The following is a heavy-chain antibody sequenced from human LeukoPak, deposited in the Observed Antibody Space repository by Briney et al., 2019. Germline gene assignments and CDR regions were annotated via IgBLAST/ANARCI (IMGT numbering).Heavy chain of an antibody. J-gene: IGHJ5*02. CDR2: ISSSSTII. CDR3: AKVPRQHDNWFDP. CDR1: EFTSSSHS. Sequence: TGGSLRLSCAASEFTSSSHSMNWVRQTPGKGLEWISYISSSSTIIHYADSVKGRSTISRDDAKNSLYLQMNSLRAEDTAIYYCAKVPRQHDNWFDPWGPGTLVTVSS. V-gene: IGHV3-48*01. D-gene: IGHD3-9*01.